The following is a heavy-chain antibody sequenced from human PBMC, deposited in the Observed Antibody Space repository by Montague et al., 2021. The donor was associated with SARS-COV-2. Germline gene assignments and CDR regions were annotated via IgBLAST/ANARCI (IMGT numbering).Heavy chain of an antibody. Sequence: SETLSLTCTVSGGSISSSSYYWGWIRQPPGKGLEWIGSIYYSGSTYYNPSLKSRVTISVDTSKNQFSLNLTSVTAADTAMYHCARGIRVVGITPGFRYWGQGTQVAVSS. J-gene: IGHJ4*02. CDR2: IYYSGST. CDR3: ARGIRVVGITPGFRY. D-gene: IGHD2-21*01. CDR1: GGSISSSSYY. V-gene: IGHV4-39*07.